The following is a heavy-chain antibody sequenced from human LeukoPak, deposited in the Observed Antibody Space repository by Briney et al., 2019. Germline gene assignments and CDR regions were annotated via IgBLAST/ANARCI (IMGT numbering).Heavy chain of an antibody. Sequence: PGGSLRLSCAASGFTFSSYWMSWVRQAPGKGLEWVANIKYDEIEKYHVDSVKGRFTISRDNTKNSLYLQMNSLRVEDTVVYYCARDTGALVTHFDYWGQGTLVTVSS. J-gene: IGHJ4*02. CDR2: IKYDEIEK. CDR1: GFTFSSYW. V-gene: IGHV3-7*03. CDR3: ARDTGALVTHFDY. D-gene: IGHD5-18*01.